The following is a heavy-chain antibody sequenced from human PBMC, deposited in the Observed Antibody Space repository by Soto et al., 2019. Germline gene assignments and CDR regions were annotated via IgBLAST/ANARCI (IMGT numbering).Heavy chain of an antibody. CDR2: INAYNGNT. D-gene: IGHD5-18*01. J-gene: IGHJ4*02. CDR3: ARAIAGGYGHTTLDY. V-gene: IGHV1-18*01. CDR1: GYTFTHYG. Sequence: QVHLVQSGAEVKKPGASVKVSCKASGYTFTHYGLSWVRQAPGQGLEWMGWINAYNGNTDYAHKVQGRVTVTTDTSTTTAYMGLRSLTSDDTAVYYCARAIAGGYGHTTLDYWGQGTRGTVSA.